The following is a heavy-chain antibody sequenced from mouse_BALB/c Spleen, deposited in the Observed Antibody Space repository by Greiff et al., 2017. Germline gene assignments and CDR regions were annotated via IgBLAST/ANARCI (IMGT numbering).Heavy chain of an antibody. CDR3: ARDLYGSSYYFDY. CDR2: IWACGST. V-gene: IGHV2-9*02. D-gene: IGHD1-1*01. Sequence: VQLVESGPGLVAPSQSLSITCTVSGFSLTSYGVHWVRQPPGKGLEWLGVIWACGSTNYNSALMSRLSISKDNSKSQVFLKMNSLQTDDTAMYYCARDLYGSSYYFDYWGQGTTLTVSS. J-gene: IGHJ2*01. CDR1: GFSLTSYG.